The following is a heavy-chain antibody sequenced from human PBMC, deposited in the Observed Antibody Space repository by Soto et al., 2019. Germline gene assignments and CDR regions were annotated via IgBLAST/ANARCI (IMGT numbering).Heavy chain of an antibody. Sequence: QLQLQESGPGLVKPSETLSLTCTVSGGSISSSSYYWGWIRQPPGKGLEWIGSIYYSGSTYYNPSLKSRVTISVDTSKNQFSLKLSSVTAADTAVYYCASIGRSGWYGGGDYWGQGTLVTVSS. CDR1: GGSISSSSYY. CDR3: ASIGRSGWYGGGDY. J-gene: IGHJ4*02. CDR2: IYYSGST. D-gene: IGHD6-19*01. V-gene: IGHV4-39*01.